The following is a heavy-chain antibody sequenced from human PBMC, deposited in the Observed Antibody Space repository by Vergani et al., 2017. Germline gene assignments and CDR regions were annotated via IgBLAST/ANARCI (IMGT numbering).Heavy chain of an antibody. Sequence: EVQLVQSGAEVKKPGESLKISCKGSGYSFTNYWIGWVRQMPDKGLEWMGIIYPGDSDTRYSPSFQGQVTISADKSISTAYLQWSSLKASDTAMYYCARHSLEWSDNDAFDIWGQGTMVTVSS. V-gene: IGHV5-51*01. J-gene: IGHJ3*02. CDR1: GYSFTNYW. CDR2: IYPGDSDT. D-gene: IGHD3-3*01. CDR3: ARHSLEWSDNDAFDI.